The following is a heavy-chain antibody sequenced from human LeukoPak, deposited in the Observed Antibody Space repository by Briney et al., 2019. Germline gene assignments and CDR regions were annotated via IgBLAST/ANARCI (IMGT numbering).Heavy chain of an antibody. D-gene: IGHD6-19*01. J-gene: IGHJ4*02. CDR2: ISDSGDRT. V-gene: IGHV3-23*01. Sequence: PGGSLRLSCAASGFAFSSQDMGWVRQAPGKGPELVPAISDSGDRTYYVDSVKGRFTISRDNSKNTLYLQMNSLRADDTAVYYCAKDARRSSGWYFFDHWGQGTLVTVSS. CDR3: AKDARRSSGWYFFDH. CDR1: GFAFSSQD.